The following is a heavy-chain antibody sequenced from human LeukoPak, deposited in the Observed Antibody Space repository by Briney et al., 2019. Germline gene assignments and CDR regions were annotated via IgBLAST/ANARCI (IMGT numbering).Heavy chain of an antibody. D-gene: IGHD3-3*01. V-gene: IGHV4-61*02. CDR3: ASDSYTITICVLACFDY. CDR2: VYTGGST. J-gene: IGHJ4*02. CDR1: GGSISSGSYY. Sequence: TLSLTCTVPGGSISSGSYYWSWIRQPAGKGLEWIGRVYTGGSTNYNPSRKSRVTISVATSKNHFCLNLTSGPATRPPVYYCASDSYTITICVLACFDYWGQGTLVTVSS.